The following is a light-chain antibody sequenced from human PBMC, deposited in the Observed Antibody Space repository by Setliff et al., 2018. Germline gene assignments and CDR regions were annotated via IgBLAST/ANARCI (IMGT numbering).Light chain of an antibody. CDR1: SSDVGGYDY. CDR3: SSYTVGSTLSV. V-gene: IGLV2-14*03. Sequence: QSALAQPASVSGSPGQSITFSCTGSSSDVGGYDYVSWYQQHPGKAPKLLIYDVTNRPSGVSNRFSGSKSGNTASLTISGLQAEDEAGYFCSSYTVGSTLSVFGTGTRSPS. CDR2: DVT. J-gene: IGLJ1*01.